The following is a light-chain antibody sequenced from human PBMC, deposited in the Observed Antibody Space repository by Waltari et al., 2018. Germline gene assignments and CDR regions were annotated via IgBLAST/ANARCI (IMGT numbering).Light chain of an antibody. V-gene: IGLV2-14*03. CDR2: DVT. J-gene: IGLJ2*01. CDR3: SSSSSISTLV. CDR1: SSDIGGFNY. Sequence: QSALTQPASVSGSPGQSITIPCTGTSSDIGGFNYVSWYQQHPGEAPKPRIYDVTQRPSGVPNRFSGSKSGSTASLTISGLQAGDAAHYYCSSSSSISTLVFGGGTKLSVL.